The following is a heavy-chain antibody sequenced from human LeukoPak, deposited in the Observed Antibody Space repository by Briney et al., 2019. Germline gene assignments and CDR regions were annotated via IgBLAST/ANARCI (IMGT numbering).Heavy chain of an antibody. V-gene: IGHV1-2*02. CDR1: GYTFTSYD. Sequence: ASVKVSCKASGYTFTSYDINWVRQAPGQGLEWMGWINPNSGGTNYAQKFQGRVTMTRDTSISTAYMELSRLRSDDTAVYYCARDNCSSTSCYDYWGQGTLVTVSS. CDR3: ARDNCSSTSCYDY. J-gene: IGHJ4*02. CDR2: INPNSGGT. D-gene: IGHD2-2*01.